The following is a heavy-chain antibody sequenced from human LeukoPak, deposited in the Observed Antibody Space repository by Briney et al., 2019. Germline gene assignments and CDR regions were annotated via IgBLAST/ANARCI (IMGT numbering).Heavy chain of an antibody. D-gene: IGHD3-3*01. J-gene: IGHJ4*02. CDR3: ARLGDFWSGTHVDY. CDR2: INHSGST. Sequence: TGGSLRLSCAASGFTFSSYAMSWIRQPPGKGLEWIGEINHSGSTNYNPSLKSRVTISVDTSKNQFSLKLSSVTAADTAVYYCARLGDFWSGTHVDYWGQGTLVTVSS. CDR1: GFTFSSYA. V-gene: IGHV4-34*01.